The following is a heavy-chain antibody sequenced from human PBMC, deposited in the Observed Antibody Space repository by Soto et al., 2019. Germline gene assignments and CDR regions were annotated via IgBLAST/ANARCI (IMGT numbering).Heavy chain of an antibody. J-gene: IGHJ3*01. CDR3: SRDQLYYNDISGRPLNAFDV. CDR2: IGIGSSTT. V-gene: IGHV3-48*01. D-gene: IGHD3-22*01. CDR1: GFTFRNYG. Sequence: PGGSLRLSCAASGFTFRNYGMNWVRQAPGKGLEWVSYIGIGSSTTYYADSVKGRFTISRDNAKNSLYLQMNSLRAEDTAVYYCSRDQLYYNDISGRPLNAFDVWGQGTMVTLSS.